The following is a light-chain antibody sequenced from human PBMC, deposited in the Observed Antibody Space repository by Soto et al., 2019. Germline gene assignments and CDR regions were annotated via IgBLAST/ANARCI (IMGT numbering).Light chain of an antibody. CDR2: GAS. J-gene: IGKJ5*01. CDR1: QSMSNN. CDR3: QQYHNWPPFT. Sequence: EIVMTQSPATLSVSPGERATLSCRASQSMSNNLAWYQQTPGQAPRLLIYGASTRYTGIPDRFSGSGSGTEFTLTISSLQSEDFAIYYCQQYHNWPPFTFGQGTRLEIK. V-gene: IGKV3-15*01.